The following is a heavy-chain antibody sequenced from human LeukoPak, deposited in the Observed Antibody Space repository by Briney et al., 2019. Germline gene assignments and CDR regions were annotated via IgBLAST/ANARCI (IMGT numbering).Heavy chain of an antibody. CDR2: ISSSGSTI. J-gene: IGHJ4*02. CDR1: GFTFSSYS. V-gene: IGHV3-48*04. Sequence: PGGSLRLSCAVSGFTFSSYSMNWVRQAPGKGLEWVSYISSSGSTIYYADSVKGRFTISRDNAKNSLYLQMNSLRAEDTAVYYCARVDNVYYYDSSGYRFDYWGQGTLVTVSS. CDR3: ARVDNVYYYDSSGYRFDY. D-gene: IGHD3-22*01.